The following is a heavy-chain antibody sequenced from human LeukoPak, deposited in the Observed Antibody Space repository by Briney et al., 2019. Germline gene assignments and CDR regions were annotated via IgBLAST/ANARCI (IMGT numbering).Heavy chain of an antibody. J-gene: IGHJ4*02. V-gene: IGHV3-23*01. Sequence: PGGSLRLSCAASGFTFSSYAMSWVRQAPGKGLQWVSGINTSGGRTYYADSVKGRFTISRDSSNNTLYLQMNSLRAEDTAVYYCAKASNDGGTFDYWGQGALVTVSS. CDR1: GFTFSSYA. D-gene: IGHD4-23*01. CDR3: AKASNDGGTFDY. CDR2: INTSGGRT.